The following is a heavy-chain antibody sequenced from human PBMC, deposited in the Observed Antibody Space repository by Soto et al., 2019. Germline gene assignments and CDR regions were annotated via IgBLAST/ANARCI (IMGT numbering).Heavy chain of an antibody. D-gene: IGHD5-12*01. CDR1: GFSLSTSGVG. Sequence: QITLKESGPTLVKPTQTLTLTCTFSGFSLSTSGVGVGWIRQPPGKALEWLALIYWDDAKRYSPSLKSRLTITEDTSKNQVVLTMTNMDPVDTATYYCAHVYGGYDNFDYWGQGTLVTVSS. V-gene: IGHV2-5*02. CDR3: AHVYGGYDNFDY. CDR2: IYWDDAK. J-gene: IGHJ4*02.